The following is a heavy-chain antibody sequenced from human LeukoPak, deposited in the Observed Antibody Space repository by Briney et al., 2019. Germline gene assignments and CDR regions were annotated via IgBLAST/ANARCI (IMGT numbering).Heavy chain of an antibody. CDR2: IYPGDSDT. V-gene: IGHV5-51*03. CDR1: GYSFTSYW. Sequence: GESLKISCKGSGYSFTSYWIGWVRQMPGKGLEWMGIIYPGDSDTRYSPSFQGQVTISADKSISTAYLQWSSLKASDTAMYYCARSVVAANDAFDIWGQGTMVTVSS. CDR3: ARSVVAANDAFDI. J-gene: IGHJ3*02. D-gene: IGHD2-15*01.